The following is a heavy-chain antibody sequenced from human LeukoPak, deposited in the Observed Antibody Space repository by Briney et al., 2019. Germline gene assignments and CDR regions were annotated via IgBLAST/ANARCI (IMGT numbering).Heavy chain of an antibody. Sequence: PSETLSLTCTVSGGSISSSYYYWGWIRQPPGKGLEWIGSIYYSGSTYYNPSLKSRVTISVDTSKNQFSLKLSSVTAADTAVYYCARLYSSSWYSPIGYWGQGTLVTVSS. J-gene: IGHJ4*02. V-gene: IGHV4-39*07. CDR3: ARLYSSSWYSPIGY. CDR2: IYYSGST. CDR1: GGSISSSYYY. D-gene: IGHD6-13*01.